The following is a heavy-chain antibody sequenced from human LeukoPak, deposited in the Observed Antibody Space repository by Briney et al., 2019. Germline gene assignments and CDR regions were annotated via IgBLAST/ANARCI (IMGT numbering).Heavy chain of an antibody. CDR2: INPNSGGT. CDR3: ARGLYGRSSSSGYYYYYMDV. J-gene: IGHJ6*03. Sequence: ASVKVSCKASGYTFTGYYMHWVRQAPGQGLEWMGWINPNSGGTNYAQKFQGRVTMTRDTSISTASMELSSLRSEDTAVYYCARGLYGRSSSSGYYYYYMDVWGKGTTVTVSS. CDR1: GYTFTGYY. V-gene: IGHV1-2*02. D-gene: IGHD6-6*01.